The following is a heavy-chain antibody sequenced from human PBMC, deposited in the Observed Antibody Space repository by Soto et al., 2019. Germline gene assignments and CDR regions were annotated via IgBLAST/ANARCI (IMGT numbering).Heavy chain of an antibody. Sequence: GGSLRLSCVAPWFSVSGTYMAWVRQAPGKGLQWVSVIYGGGATYYVDSVKGRFTISIDKANNTLYLQMNSLRVEDTAAYYCAKSPEWPNRYFDYWGQGTLVTVSS. D-gene: IGHD3-3*01. CDR3: AKSPEWPNRYFDY. J-gene: IGHJ4*03. CDR1: WFSVSGTY. V-gene: IGHV3-53*01. CDR2: IYGGGAT.